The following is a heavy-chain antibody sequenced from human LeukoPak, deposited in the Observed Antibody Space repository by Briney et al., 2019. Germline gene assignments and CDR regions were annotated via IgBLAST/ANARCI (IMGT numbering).Heavy chain of an antibody. CDR2: IGTAGDT. J-gene: IGHJ6*03. CDR3: ARGPPRGKYYYMDV. Sequence: PGGSLRLSCAASGFTFSSFDMHWVRQPTGQGLEWVSTIGTAGDTHYPGSVEGRFTLSRDNAKNSLYLQMNSLTAGDTAVYYCARGPPRGKYYYMDVWGKGTTVTVSS. V-gene: IGHV3-13*01. CDR1: GFTFSSFD. D-gene: IGHD1-1*01.